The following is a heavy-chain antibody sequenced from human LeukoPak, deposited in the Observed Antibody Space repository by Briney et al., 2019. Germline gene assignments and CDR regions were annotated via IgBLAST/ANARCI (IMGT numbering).Heavy chain of an antibody. D-gene: IGHD6-19*01. CDR2: IYGSGST. J-gene: IGHJ5*02. Sequence: PSETLSLTCTVSGDSLSSNYWSWIRQPPGKGLEWIGYIYGSGSTHYDPSLRSRVTISEDTSKNQFSLKLTSVTAADTAVYYCARNVGWYSHDTWGQGTLVTVSS. CDR1: GDSLSSNY. CDR3: ARNVGWYSHDT. V-gene: IGHV4-59*08.